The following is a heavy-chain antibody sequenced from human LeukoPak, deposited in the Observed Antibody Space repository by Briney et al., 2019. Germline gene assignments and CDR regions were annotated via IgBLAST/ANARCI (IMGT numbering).Heavy chain of an antibody. D-gene: IGHD3-9*01. CDR1: GFTFSSYA. V-gene: IGHV3-23*01. CDR2: ISGSGGST. J-gene: IGHJ3*02. CDR3: AKLNYDILTGYYGTRKPDAFDI. Sequence: GGSLRLSCAASGFTFSSYAMSWVRQAPGKGLEWVSAISGSGGSTYYADFVKGRFTISRDNSKNTLYLQMNRLRAEDTAVYYCAKLNYDILTGYYGTRKPDAFDIWGQGTMVTVSS.